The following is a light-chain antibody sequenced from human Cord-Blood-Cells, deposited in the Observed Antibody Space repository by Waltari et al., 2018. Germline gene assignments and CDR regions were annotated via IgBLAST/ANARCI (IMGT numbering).Light chain of an antibody. J-gene: IGKJ2*01. CDR1: QSISSY. Sequence: DIQMTQSPSSLSASVGDIVIITCRASQSISSYLNWYQQKPGKAPKLLIYAASSLQSGVPSRFSGSGSGTDFTLTISSLQPEDFATYYCQQSYSTPYTFGQGTKLEIK. V-gene: IGKV1-39*01. CDR2: AAS. CDR3: QQSYSTPYT.